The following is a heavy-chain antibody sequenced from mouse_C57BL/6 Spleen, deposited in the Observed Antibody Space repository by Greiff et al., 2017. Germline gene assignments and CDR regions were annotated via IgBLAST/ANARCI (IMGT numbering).Heavy chain of an antibody. J-gene: IGHJ2*01. Sequence: QVQLQQSGPELVKPGASVKISCKASGYAFSSSWLNWVKPRPGKGLEWIGRIYPGDGDTNYNGKFKGKATLTADKSSSTAYMQLSSLTSEDSAVYFCARSYSNPYYFDYWGQGTTLTVSS. D-gene: IGHD2-5*01. CDR2: IYPGDGDT. CDR3: ARSYSNPYYFDY. V-gene: IGHV1-82*01. CDR1: GYAFSSSW.